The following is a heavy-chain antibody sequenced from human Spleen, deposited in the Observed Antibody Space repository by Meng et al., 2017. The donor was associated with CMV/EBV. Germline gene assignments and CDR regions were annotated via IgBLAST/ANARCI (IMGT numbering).Heavy chain of an antibody. CDR2: ISYDGSNK. D-gene: IGHD3-3*01. J-gene: IGHJ4*02. CDR3: ARDGYDFWSGAPAFDY. Sequence: QVQLVESGGGVVQPGRSLRLSCAASGFTFSSYAMHWVRQAPGKGLEWVAVISYDGSNKYYADSVRGRFTISRDNSKNTLYLQMNSLRAEDTAVYYCARDGYDFWSGAPAFDYWGQGTLVTVSS. CDR1: GFTFSSYA. V-gene: IGHV3-30-3*01.